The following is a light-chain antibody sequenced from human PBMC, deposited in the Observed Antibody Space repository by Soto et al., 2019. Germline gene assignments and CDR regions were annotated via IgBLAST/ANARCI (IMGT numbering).Light chain of an antibody. CDR3: AAWDDSLNGPV. CDR1: TFNIGSNT. J-gene: IGLJ3*02. CDR2: YND. V-gene: IGLV1-44*01. Sequence: QSVLAQPPSASGTAGQGVTISCSGGTFNIGSNTVNWYQHLPRTAPKLLIYYNDRRPSGVSDRFSGSKSGTSASLAISGLQPQDEAEYYCAAWDDSLNGPVFGGGTKVTVL.